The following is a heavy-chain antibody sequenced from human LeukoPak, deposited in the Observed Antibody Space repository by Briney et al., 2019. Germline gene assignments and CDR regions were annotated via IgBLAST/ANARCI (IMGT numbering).Heavy chain of an antibody. Sequence: PSETLSLTCTVSGYSISSDYYWGWIRQSPGKGLEWIGSIYHSGRTYYNPSLKSRVTISVDTSKNHFSLNLTSVTAADTGVYYCARQKYGDYRNAFEIWGQGNMVTVSS. V-gene: IGHV4-38-2*02. CDR3: ARQKYGDYRNAFEI. CDR1: GYSISSDYY. J-gene: IGHJ3*02. D-gene: IGHD4-17*01. CDR2: IYHSGRT.